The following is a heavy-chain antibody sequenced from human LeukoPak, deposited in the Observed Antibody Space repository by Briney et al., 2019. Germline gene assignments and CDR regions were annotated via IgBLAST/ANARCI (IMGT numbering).Heavy chain of an antibody. D-gene: IGHD6-19*01. V-gene: IGHV3-48*03. Sequence: PGGSLRLSCAISGFTFSACELTWVRQAPGKGLEWVSYISRSGSTRYYADSVRGRFTISRDNAKNSLYLQMNSLRAEDTAVYYCARAIAVTPWYFDLWGRGTLVTVSS. J-gene: IGHJ2*01. CDR2: ISRSGSTR. CDR3: ARAIAVTPWYFDL. CDR1: GFTFSACE.